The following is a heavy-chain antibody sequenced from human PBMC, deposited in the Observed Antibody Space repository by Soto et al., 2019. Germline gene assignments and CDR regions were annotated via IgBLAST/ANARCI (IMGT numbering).Heavy chain of an antibody. CDR1: GFTFSSYG. Sequence: PGGSLRLSRAAAGFTFSSYGMHWVRQAPGKGLEWVAVIWYDGSNKYYADSVKGRYTISRDDSKNTVYLQMNSLGAEDTAVYYCTRDPLIAVAAYDAFDIWGQGTSVTVSS. D-gene: IGHD6-19*01. V-gene: IGHV3-33*01. J-gene: IGHJ3*02. CDR2: IWYDGSNK. CDR3: TRDPLIAVAAYDAFDI.